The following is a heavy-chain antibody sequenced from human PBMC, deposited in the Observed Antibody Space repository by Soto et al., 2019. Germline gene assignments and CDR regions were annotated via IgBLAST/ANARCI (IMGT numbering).Heavy chain of an antibody. D-gene: IGHD2-15*01. V-gene: IGHV4-39*01. Sequence: SETLSLTCTVSGGSISSSSYYWGWIRQPPGKGLEWIGSIYYSGSTYYNPSLKSRVTISVDTSKNQFSLKLSSVTAADTAVYYCARRCSGGSCYSFWYFDYWGQGTLVTVSS. CDR3: ARRCSGGSCYSFWYFDY. CDR2: IYYSGST. J-gene: IGHJ4*02. CDR1: GGSISSSSYY.